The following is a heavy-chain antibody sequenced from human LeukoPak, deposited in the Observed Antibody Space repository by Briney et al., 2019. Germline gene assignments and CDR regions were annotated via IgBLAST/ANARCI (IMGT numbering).Heavy chain of an antibody. CDR2: ISYDGSNK. D-gene: IGHD3-3*01. CDR1: GFTFSSYA. V-gene: IGHV3-30-3*01. Sequence: GGSLRLSCAASGFTFSSYAMHWVRQAPGKGLEWVAVISYDGSNKYYADSVKGRFTISRDNSKNTLYLQMNSLRAEDTAVYYCARGQIRFLDYWGQGTLVTVSS. CDR3: ARGQIRFLDY. J-gene: IGHJ4*02.